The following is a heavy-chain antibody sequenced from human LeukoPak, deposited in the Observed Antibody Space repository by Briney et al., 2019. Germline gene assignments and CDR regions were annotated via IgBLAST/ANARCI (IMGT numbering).Heavy chain of an antibody. CDR2: INPNSDGT. D-gene: IGHD3-10*01. J-gene: IGHJ4*02. V-gene: IGHV1-2*02. CDR3: ARGSFGRPLDD. Sequence: GASVKVSCKASGGTFSSYAISWVRQAPGQGLEWMGWINPNSDGTNYAQKFQGRVTVTRDTSISTAYMELSRLRSDDTAVYYCARGSFGRPLDDWGQGTLVTVSS. CDR1: GGTFSSYA.